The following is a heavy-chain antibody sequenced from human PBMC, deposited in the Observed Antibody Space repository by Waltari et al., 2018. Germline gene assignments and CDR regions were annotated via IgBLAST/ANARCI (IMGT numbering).Heavy chain of an antibody. CDR3: VRGSHYYNDMDV. CDR2: TYYRSKWYN. Sequence: QVQLQQSGPGLVKPSQTLSLTCAISGDRVSSNSAAWHWIRQSPLRGLEWLGRTYYRSKWYNDYAESVKSRMTINPDTSKNQFSLQLNSVTPEDTAVYYCVRGSHYYNDMDVWGQGTTVTVSS. J-gene: IGHJ6*02. CDR1: GDRVSSNSAA. V-gene: IGHV6-1*01.